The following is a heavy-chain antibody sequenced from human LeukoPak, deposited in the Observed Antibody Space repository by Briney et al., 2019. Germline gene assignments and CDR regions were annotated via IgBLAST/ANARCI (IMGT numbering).Heavy chain of an antibody. V-gene: IGHV4-38-2*02. Sequence: SETLSLTCTVSGYSISSGYYWGWIRQPPGKGLEWIGSIYHSGSTYYNPSLKSRVTISVDTSKNQFSLKLSSVTAADTAVYYCARQQGRVRFGAFDIWGQGTMVTVSS. D-gene: IGHD3-10*01. CDR3: ARQQGRVRFGAFDI. CDR1: GYSISSGYY. J-gene: IGHJ3*02. CDR2: IYHSGST.